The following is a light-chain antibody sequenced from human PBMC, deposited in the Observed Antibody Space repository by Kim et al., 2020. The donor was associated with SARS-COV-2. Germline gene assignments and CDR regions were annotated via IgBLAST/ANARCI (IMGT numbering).Light chain of an antibody. J-gene: IGKJ4*01. CDR2: DAS. CDR3: QQYCTSPLLT. CDR1: QRSGNIS. Sequence: ERALTPFWAGQRSGNISCPLYHQKPGQAPRLLLYDASTRATDIPARFTGAGSGTDFILPIPSLEPEDFAVYYCQQYCTSPLLTFGQGTKLDIK. V-gene: IGKV3-20*01.